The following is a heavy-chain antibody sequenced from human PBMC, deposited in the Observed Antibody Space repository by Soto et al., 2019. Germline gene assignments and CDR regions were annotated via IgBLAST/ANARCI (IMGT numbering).Heavy chain of an antibody. Sequence: PGGSLRLTCAASEFTFSSYAMHCVRQAPGKGLEWVAVISYDGSNKYYADSVKGRFTISRDNSKNTLYLQMNSLRAEDTAVYYCARDWSIAAAGTDWALDYWGQGTLVTVSS. D-gene: IGHD6-13*01. CDR3: ARDWSIAAAGTDWALDY. V-gene: IGHV3-30-3*01. J-gene: IGHJ4*02. CDR2: ISYDGSNK. CDR1: EFTFSSYA.